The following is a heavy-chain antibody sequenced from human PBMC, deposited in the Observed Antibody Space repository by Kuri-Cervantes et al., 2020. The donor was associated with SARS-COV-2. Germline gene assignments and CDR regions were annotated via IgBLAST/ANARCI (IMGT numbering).Heavy chain of an antibody. CDR2: ISGSGGST. V-gene: IGHV3-23*01. Sequence: GESLKISCAASGFTFSSYAMSWVRQAPGKGLEWVSAISGSGGSTYYADSAKGRFTISRDNAKNTLYLQMNSLRAEDTAVYYYARGYPAPGDYYYYGMDVWGQGTTVTVSS. CDR3: ARGYPAPGDYYYYGMDV. D-gene: IGHD1-14*01. CDR1: GFTFSSYA. J-gene: IGHJ6*02.